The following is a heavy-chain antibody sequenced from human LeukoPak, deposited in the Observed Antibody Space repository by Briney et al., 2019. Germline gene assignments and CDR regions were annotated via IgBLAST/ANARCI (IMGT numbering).Heavy chain of an antibody. CDR3: AKDLPYSGWAFEI. D-gene: IGHD6-13*01. Sequence: GGSLRLSCAASGFTFNNYAMSWVRQAPGKGPEWASLIMSGGTTYYADSVKGRFTISRDKSKDTLHLQMNSLRAEDTAVYYCAKDLPYSGWAFEIWGLGTMVTVSS. CDR1: GFTFNNYA. J-gene: IGHJ3*02. V-gene: IGHV3-23*01. CDR2: IMSGGTT.